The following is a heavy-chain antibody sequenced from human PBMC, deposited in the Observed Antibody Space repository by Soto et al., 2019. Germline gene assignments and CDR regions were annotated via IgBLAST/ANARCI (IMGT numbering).Heavy chain of an antibody. CDR1: GGSISSGGYS. CDR2: IYHSGST. J-gene: IGHJ4*02. V-gene: IGHV4-30-2*01. Sequence: QLQLQESGSGPVKPSQTLSLTCAVSGGSISSGGYSWSWIRQPPGKGLEWIGYIYHSGSTYYNPSLKSRVTISVDRSKNQFSLKLSSVTAADTAVYYCARTTVTYIDYWGQGTLVTVSS. D-gene: IGHD4-17*01. CDR3: ARTTVTYIDY.